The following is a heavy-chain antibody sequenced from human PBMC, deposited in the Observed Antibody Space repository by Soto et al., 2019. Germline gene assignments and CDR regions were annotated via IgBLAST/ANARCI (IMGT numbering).Heavy chain of an antibody. CDR3: ARQEEADFWSGYSTDAFDI. V-gene: IGHV5-51*01. D-gene: IGHD3-3*01. CDR2: IYPGDSDT. CDR1: GYSFTSYW. J-gene: IGHJ3*02. Sequence: GESLKISCKGSGYSFTSYWIGWVRQMPGKGLEWMGIIYPGDSDTRYSPSFQGQVTISADKSISTAYLQWSSLKASDTAMYYCARQEEADFWSGYSTDAFDIWGQGTMVTVSS.